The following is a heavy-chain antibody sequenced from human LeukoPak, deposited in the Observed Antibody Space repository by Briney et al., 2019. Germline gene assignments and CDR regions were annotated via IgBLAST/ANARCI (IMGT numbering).Heavy chain of an antibody. CDR3: ARARRDDFWSGSWRYYYYMDV. D-gene: IGHD3-3*01. CDR2: ISWNSGSI. Sequence: GGSLGLSCAASGFTFDDYAMHWVRQAPGEGLEWVSGISWNSGSIGYADSVKGRFTISRDNAKNSLYLQMNSLRAEDTAVYYCARARRDDFWSGSWRYYYYMDVWGQGTTVTVSS. V-gene: IGHV3-9*01. CDR1: GFTFDDYA. J-gene: IGHJ6*03.